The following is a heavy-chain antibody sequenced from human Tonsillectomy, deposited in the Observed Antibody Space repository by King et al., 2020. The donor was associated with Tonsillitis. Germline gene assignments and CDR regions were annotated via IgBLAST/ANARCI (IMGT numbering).Heavy chain of an antibody. D-gene: IGHD3-3*01. CDR1: GYSFTDYW. Sequence: QLVQSGAEVKKLGESLKISCKGSGYSFTDYWIGWVRQMPGKGLEWMGIVDPGDSDTRYSPSFQGQVTISADKSISTAYLQWSSLRASDTAMYYCARVLKYNDFWSGYPTFDYWGQGTLVTVSS. CDR2: VDPGDSDT. J-gene: IGHJ4*02. CDR3: ARVLKYNDFWSGYPTFDY. V-gene: IGHV5-51*03.